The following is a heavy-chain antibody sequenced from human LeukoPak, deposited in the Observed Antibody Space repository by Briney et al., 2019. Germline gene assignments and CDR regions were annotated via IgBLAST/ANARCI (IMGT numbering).Heavy chain of an antibody. CDR1: GFTFGDYS. CDR3: AKVSRFAVVPAAMLDY. V-gene: IGHV3-23*01. D-gene: IGHD2-2*01. CDR2: ISGSGDIT. Sequence: GGSLRLSCTASGFTFGDYSMSWVRQAPGKGLEWVSAISGSGDITYYADSVKGRFTMSRDNFKNTLYLQMNSLRAEDTAVYYCAKVSRFAVVPAAMLDYWGQGIQVTVSS. J-gene: IGHJ4*02.